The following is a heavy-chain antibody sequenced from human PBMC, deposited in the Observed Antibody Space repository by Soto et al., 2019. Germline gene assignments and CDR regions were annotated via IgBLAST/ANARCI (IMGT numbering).Heavy chain of an antibody. J-gene: IGHJ4*02. D-gene: IGHD3-10*01. V-gene: IGHV3-30*18. Sequence: GGSLSLSCAASGFTFSSYGMHWVRQAPGKGLEWVAVISYDGSNKYYADSVKGRFTISRDNSKNTLYLQMNSLRAEDTAVYYCAKDDRLLLWFGEFNPPDYWGQGTLVTVSS. CDR3: AKDDRLLLWFGEFNPPDY. CDR2: ISYDGSNK. CDR1: GFTFSSYG.